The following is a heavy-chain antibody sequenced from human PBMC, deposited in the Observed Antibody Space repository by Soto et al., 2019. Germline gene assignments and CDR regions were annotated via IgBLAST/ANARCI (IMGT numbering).Heavy chain of an antibody. CDR3: AKAFSVGSMTATFDV. D-gene: IGHD1-26*01. CDR2: ISGSGSST. CDR1: GFRFYNYG. J-gene: IGHJ3*01. V-gene: IGHV3-23*01. Sequence: PGGSLRLSCAASGFRFYNYGMSWVRQAPGKGLEWVSTISGSGSSTYYLDSVTGRCTISRDNSKDTVFLQMNSVRAEDTAVYYCAKAFSVGSMTATFDVWGQGTMVTVSS.